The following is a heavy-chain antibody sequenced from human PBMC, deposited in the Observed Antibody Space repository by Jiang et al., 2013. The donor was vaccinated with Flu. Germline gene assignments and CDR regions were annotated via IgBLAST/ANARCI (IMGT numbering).Heavy chain of an antibody. CDR2: IKNEYGAGTT. CDR1: GFTLSYAW. V-gene: IGHV3-15*01. J-gene: IGHJ4*02. D-gene: IGHD3-3*01. Sequence: VQLVESGGGLVKPGGSLRLSCAASGFTLSYAWMGWVRQAPGKGLEWVGHIKNEYGAGTTDYSAPVKGRFIISRDDSKNMVFLQMNSLMSEDTAVYYCTSDIAGVGSGGIDYWGQGTLVTVSS. CDR3: TSDIAGVGSGGIDY.